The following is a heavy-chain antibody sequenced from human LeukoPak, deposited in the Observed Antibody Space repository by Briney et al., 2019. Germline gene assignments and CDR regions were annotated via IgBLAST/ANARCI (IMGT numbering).Heavy chain of an antibody. Sequence: PSETLSLTCAVYGGSFSGYYWSWIRQPPGKGLEWIGEINHSGSTNYNPSLKSRVTISVDTSKNQFSLKLSSVTAADTAVYYCARHGGVAVAGNAFDIWGQGTMVTVSS. CDR2: INHSGST. V-gene: IGHV4-34*01. CDR3: ARHGGVAVAGNAFDI. D-gene: IGHD6-19*01. J-gene: IGHJ3*02. CDR1: GGSFSGYY.